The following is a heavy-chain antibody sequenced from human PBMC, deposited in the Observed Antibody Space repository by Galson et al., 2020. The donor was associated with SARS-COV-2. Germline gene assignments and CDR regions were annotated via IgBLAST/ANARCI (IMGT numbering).Heavy chain of an antibody. CDR3: ARDSHFFDTNGYYRYFDS. D-gene: IGHD3-3*01. CDR1: GGSVSSGSNY. V-gene: IGHV4-61*03. CDR2: IHYRGIT. J-gene: IGHJ4*02. Sequence: SETLSLTCTISGGSVSSGSNYWSWIRQSPGRGLEWIGYIHYRGITNYNPSVKSRVTISLDTSKNLFSLRLTSVTAADTAVYFCARDSHFFDTNGYYRYFDSWGLGTLVTVSS.